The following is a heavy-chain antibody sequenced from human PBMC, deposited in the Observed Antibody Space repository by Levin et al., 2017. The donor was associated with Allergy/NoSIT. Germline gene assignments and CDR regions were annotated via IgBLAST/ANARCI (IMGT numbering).Heavy chain of an antibody. Sequence: VASVKVSCKASGYTFTSYDINWVRQATGQGLEWMGWMNPNSGNTGYAQKFQGRVTMTRNTSISTAYMELSSLRSEDTAVYYCARSPGYSSGWYDFSGDNWFDPWGQGTLVTVSS. CDR2: MNPNSGNT. J-gene: IGHJ5*02. CDR3: ARSPGYSSGWYDFSGDNWFDP. D-gene: IGHD6-19*01. V-gene: IGHV1-8*01. CDR1: GYTFTSYD.